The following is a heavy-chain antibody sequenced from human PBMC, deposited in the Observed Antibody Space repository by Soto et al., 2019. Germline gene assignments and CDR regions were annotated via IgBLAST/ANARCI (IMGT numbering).Heavy chain of an antibody. V-gene: IGHV3-33*01. Sequence: QVQLVESGGGVVQPGRSLRLSCAASGFTFSSYGMHWVRQAPGKGLEWVAVIWYDGSNKYYADSVKGRFTISRDNSKNTLYLQMNSLRAEDTAVYYCARTLSRGKTNGMDVWGQGTTVTVSS. CDR2: IWYDGSNK. CDR3: ARTLSRGKTNGMDV. CDR1: GFTFSSYG. D-gene: IGHD3-10*01. J-gene: IGHJ6*02.